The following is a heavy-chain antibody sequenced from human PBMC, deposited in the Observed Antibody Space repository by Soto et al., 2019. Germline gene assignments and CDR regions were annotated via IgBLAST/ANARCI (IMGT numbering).Heavy chain of an antibody. CDR2: INDDGSFT. D-gene: IGHD6-19*01. Sequence: QSGGSLRLSCAASGFTFSRHWMHWVHQAPGKGLVWVSRINDDGSFTDYADSVRGRFTISRDDAKNTLILQMNSLRVDDTAVYYCVRGTSAWSGKDYWGQGTLVTVSS. CDR3: VRGTSAWSGKDY. V-gene: IGHV3-74*01. CDR1: GFTFSRHW. J-gene: IGHJ4*02.